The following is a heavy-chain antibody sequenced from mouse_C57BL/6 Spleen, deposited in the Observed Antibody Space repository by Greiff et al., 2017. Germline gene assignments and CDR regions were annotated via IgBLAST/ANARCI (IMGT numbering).Heavy chain of an antibody. CDR2: IRLKSDNYAT. Sequence: EVKVEESGGGLVQPGGSMKLSCVASGFTFSNYWMNWVRQSPEKGLEWVAQIRLKSDNYATHYAESVKGRFTISRDDSKSSVYLKMNNLRAEDTGIYYCTGYSNSFAYWGQGTLVTVSA. J-gene: IGHJ3*01. D-gene: IGHD2-5*01. CDR1: GFTFSNYW. V-gene: IGHV6-3*01. CDR3: TGYSNSFAY.